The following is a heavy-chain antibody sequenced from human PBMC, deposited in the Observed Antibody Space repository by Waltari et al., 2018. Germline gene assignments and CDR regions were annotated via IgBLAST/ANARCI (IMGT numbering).Heavy chain of an antibody. CDR1: GYSFTSYW. D-gene: IGHD2-15*01. V-gene: IGHV5-51*01. Sequence: EVQLVQSGAEVKKPGESLTISCKGSGYSFTSYWIGWVRQMPGKGLEWMGIIYPGDSDTRYSPSFQGQVTISADKSISTAYLQWSSLKASDTAMYYCARVRYCSGGSCYREIDYWGQGTLVTVSS. CDR3: ARVRYCSGGSCYREIDY. J-gene: IGHJ4*02. CDR2: IYPGDSDT.